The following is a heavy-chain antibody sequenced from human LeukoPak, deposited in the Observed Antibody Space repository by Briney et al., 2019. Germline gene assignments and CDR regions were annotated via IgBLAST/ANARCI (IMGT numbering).Heavy chain of an antibody. V-gene: IGHV1-2*02. CDR1: GYTFTGYY. CDR2: INPNSGGT. J-gene: IGHJ5*02. Sequence: GASVKVSCKASGYTFTGYYMHWVRQAPGQGLEWMGWINPNSGGTNYAQKFQGRVTMTRDTSISTAYMELSRLRSDDTAVYYCARPPPSRYCSSTSCYTDWFDPWGQGTLVTVSS. D-gene: IGHD2-2*02. CDR3: ARPPPSRYCSSTSCYTDWFDP.